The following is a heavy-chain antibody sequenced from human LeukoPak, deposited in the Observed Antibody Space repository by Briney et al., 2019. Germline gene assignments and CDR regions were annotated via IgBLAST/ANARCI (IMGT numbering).Heavy chain of an antibody. CDR3: AREDTVGASTPFDY. D-gene: IGHD1-26*01. CDR2: INPSSGGT. Sequence: SVDVSCRASGYTFTAHYMHWVRQAPGHGLEWLGWINPSSGGTNYAQQFQGMLTMTRDTSISTAYMELSRLRSDDTAVYYCAREDTVGASTPFDYWRQGTLVTVSS. CDR1: GYTFTAHY. J-gene: IGHJ4*02. V-gene: IGHV1-2*02.